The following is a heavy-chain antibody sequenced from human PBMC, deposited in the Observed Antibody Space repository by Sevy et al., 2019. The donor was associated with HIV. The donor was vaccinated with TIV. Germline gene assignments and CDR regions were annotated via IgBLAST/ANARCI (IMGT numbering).Heavy chain of an antibody. D-gene: IGHD2-21*01. V-gene: IGHV3-74*01. Sequence: GGSLRLSCVVSGFTFSTYWMHWVRQGPGKGLVWVSRIGPDGRVTTYADSVKGRFTVSRDNGKNTVYLQMNSLRPEDTAVYYCVGAPDCCLNRCSHYYGLDVWGQGTTVTVSS. CDR3: VGAPDCCLNRCSHYYGLDV. J-gene: IGHJ6*02. CDR2: IGPDGRVT. CDR1: GFTFSTYW.